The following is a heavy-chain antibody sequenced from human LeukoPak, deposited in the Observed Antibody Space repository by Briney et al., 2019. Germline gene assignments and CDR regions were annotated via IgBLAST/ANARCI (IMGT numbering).Heavy chain of an antibody. V-gene: IGHV1-24*01. D-gene: IGHD1-26*01. CDR1: GYTLTELS. Sequence: GASVTVSCEVSGYTLTELSMHWVRQAPGKGLEWMGGFDPEDGETIYAQKFQGRVTMTEDTSTDTAYMELSSLRSEDTAVYYCATVVGATYWYFDLWGRGTLVTVSS. CDR2: FDPEDGET. J-gene: IGHJ2*01. CDR3: ATVVGATYWYFDL.